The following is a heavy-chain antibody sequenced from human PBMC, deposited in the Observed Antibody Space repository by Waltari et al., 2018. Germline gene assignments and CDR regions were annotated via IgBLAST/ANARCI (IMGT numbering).Heavy chain of an antibody. CDR2: IYYSGST. D-gene: IGHD6-6*01. CDR1: GGSISSSSYY. J-gene: IGHJ4*02. CDR3: ARPGFGSSSVSDY. Sequence: QLQLQESGPGLVKPSETLSLTCTVSGGSISSSSYYWGWIRQPPGKGLEWIGSIYYSGSTYYNPSLKSGVTISVDTSKNQFSLKLSSVTAADTAVYYCARPGFGSSSVSDYWGQGTLVTVSS. V-gene: IGHV4-39*01.